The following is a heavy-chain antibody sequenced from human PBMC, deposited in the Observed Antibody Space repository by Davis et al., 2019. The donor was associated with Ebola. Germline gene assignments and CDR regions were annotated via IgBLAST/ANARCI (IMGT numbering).Heavy chain of an antibody. CDR1: GFTFSSYS. J-gene: IGHJ4*02. CDR3: VTTSGY. D-gene: IGHD4-17*01. CDR2: INSGGGLT. V-gene: IGHV3-74*03. Sequence: HTGGSLRLSCAASGFTFSSYSMNWVRQAPGKGLVWVSRINSGGGLTTYADSVKGRFTISRDNSKNTVYLQMNGLRVEDTAVYYCVTTSGYWGQGTLVTVSS.